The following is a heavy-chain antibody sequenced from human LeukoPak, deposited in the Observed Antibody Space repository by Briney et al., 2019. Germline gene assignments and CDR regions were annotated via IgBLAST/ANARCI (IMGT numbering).Heavy chain of an antibody. CDR1: GFTFSSYG. CDR2: IRYDGSNK. V-gene: IGHV3-30*02. D-gene: IGHD1-26*01. Sequence: GGSLRLSCAASGFTFSSYGMHWVRLAPGKGLEWVAFIRYDGSNKYYADSVKGRFTISRDNSKNTLYLQMNSLRAEDTAVYSCAKDLVGATRATGDYWGQGTLVTVSS. J-gene: IGHJ4*02. CDR3: AKDLVGATRATGDY.